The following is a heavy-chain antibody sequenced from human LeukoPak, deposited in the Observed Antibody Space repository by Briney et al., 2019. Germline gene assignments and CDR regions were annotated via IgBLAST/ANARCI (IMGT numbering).Heavy chain of an antibody. CDR3: AKDRHYYDSSGYDALDY. D-gene: IGHD3-22*01. J-gene: IGHJ4*02. Sequence: PGGSLRLSCAASGFTFSSYGMHWVRQAPGKGLEWVAFIRYDGSNKYYADSVKGRFTISRDNSKNTLYLQMNSLRAEDTAVYYCAKDRHYYDSSGYDALDYWGQGTLVTVSS. CDR1: GFTFSSYG. CDR2: IRYDGSNK. V-gene: IGHV3-30*02.